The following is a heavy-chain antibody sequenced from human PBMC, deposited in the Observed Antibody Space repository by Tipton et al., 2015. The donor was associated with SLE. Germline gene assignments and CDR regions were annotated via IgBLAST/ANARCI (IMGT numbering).Heavy chain of an antibody. CDR3: ATSRLRDYTDAPPGNY. CDR2: MYTSGTT. J-gene: IGHJ4*02. D-gene: IGHD4-17*01. V-gene: IGHV4-61*02. Sequence: TLSLTCTVSGGSIRSGSYYWSWIRQPAGKGLEWIGRMYTSGTTNYNPSLKGRVSLSLDTSQFSLRLHSVTAADTAVYYCATSRLRDYTDAPPGNYWGQGTLVTVSS. CDR1: GGSIRSGSYY.